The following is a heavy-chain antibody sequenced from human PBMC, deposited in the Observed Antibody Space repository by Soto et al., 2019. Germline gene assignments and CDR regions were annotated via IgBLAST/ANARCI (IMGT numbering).Heavy chain of an antibody. CDR3: ARDMGPSSGYYPYWFDP. CDR2: IIPIFGTA. V-gene: IGHV1-69*12. Sequence: QVQLVQSGAEVKKPGSSVKVSCKASGGTFSSYAISWVRQAPGQGLEWMGEIIPIFGTANYAQKFQGRVTITADESTSTAYMELSRLRSEDTAVYYCARDMGPSSGYYPYWFDPWGQGTLVSVSS. J-gene: IGHJ5*02. D-gene: IGHD3-22*01. CDR1: GGTFSSYA.